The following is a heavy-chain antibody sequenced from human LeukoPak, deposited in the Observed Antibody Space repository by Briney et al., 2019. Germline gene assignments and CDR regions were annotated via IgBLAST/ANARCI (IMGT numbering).Heavy chain of an antibody. V-gene: IGHV3-21*06. CDR1: GFTFSSYW. J-gene: IGHJ4*02. Sequence: GGSLRLSCAASGFTFSSYWMQWVPHAPGKGLEWVSSIDSSGGYTFYADSVKGRFIISRDNAKNSLYLQMNSLRVEDTAGYYCLRGDRRDYWGQGTLVTVSS. CDR2: IDSSGGYT. CDR3: LRGDRRDY.